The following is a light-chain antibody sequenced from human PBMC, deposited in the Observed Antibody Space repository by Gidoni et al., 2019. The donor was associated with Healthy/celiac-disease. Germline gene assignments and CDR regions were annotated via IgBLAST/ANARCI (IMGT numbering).Light chain of an antibody. CDR2: DAS. J-gene: IGKJ3*01. Sequence: DIVLTQSPATLSLSPGEMATLSCRASQSVSSYFAWYQQKPGQAPRLLISDASNRATGMPARFSGSGYGTDFTLTISSLEPEDFAVYYCQQRSNWVFTFGPGTKVDIK. CDR3: QQRSNWVFT. CDR1: QSVSSY. V-gene: IGKV3-11*01.